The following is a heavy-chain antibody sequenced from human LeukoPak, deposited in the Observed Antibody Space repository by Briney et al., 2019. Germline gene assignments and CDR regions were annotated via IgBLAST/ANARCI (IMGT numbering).Heavy chain of an antibody. J-gene: IGHJ4*02. V-gene: IGHV3-23*01. CDR2: ISGSGGST. CDR3: AKSPRYCSSTSCLLPFDY. Sequence: QPGGSLRLSCAASGFSFSTYAMSWVRQAPGKGLEWVSAISGSGGSTYYADSVKGRFTISRDNSKNTLYLQMNSLRAEDTAVYYCAKSPRYCSSTSCLLPFDYWGQGTLVTVSS. D-gene: IGHD2-2*01. CDR1: GFSFSTYA.